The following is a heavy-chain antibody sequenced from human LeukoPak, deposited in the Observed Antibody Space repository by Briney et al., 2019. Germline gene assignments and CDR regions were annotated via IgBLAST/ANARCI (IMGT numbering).Heavy chain of an antibody. CDR2: IISSGNTI. J-gene: IGHJ6*02. D-gene: IGHD3-10*01. CDR3: ARGGGYYGSGSLHYYYYGMDV. V-gene: IGHV3-48*03. Sequence: GGSLRLSCAASGFTFSSCEMNWVRQAPGKGLEWVSYIISSGNTIYYADSVKGRFTISRDNAKNSLYLQMNSLRAEDTAVYYCARGGGYYGSGSLHYYYYGMDVWGQGTTVTVSS. CDR1: GFTFSSCE.